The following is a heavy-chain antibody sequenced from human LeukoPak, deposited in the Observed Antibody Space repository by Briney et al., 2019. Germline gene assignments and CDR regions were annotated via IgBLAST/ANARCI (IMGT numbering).Heavy chain of an antibody. CDR3: ARAGVVYLEGYGMDV. D-gene: IGHD1-20*01. CDR2: IIPIFGTA. J-gene: IGHJ6*02. V-gene: IGHV1-69*13. Sequence: ASVKVSCKASGGTFSSYAISWVRQAPGQGLGWMGGIIPIFGTANYAQKFQGRVTITADESTSTAYMELSSLRSEDTAVYYCARAGVVYLEGYGMDVWGQGTTVTVSS. CDR1: GGTFSSYA.